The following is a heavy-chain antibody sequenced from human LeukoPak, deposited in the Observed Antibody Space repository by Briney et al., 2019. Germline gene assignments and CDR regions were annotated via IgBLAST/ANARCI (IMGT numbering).Heavy chain of an antibody. CDR1: GYSVSSGYY. J-gene: IGHJ4*02. V-gene: IGHV4-38-2*02. CDR3: AKTWIQVEFDY. D-gene: IGHD5-18*01. Sequence: SETLSLTCTVSGYSVSSGYYWGWIRQPPGKGLEWIGSIYHSGSTYYNPSLKSRVTISVDTSKNQFSLKLSSVTAADTAVYYCAKTWIQVEFDYWGQGTLVTVSS. CDR2: IYHSGST.